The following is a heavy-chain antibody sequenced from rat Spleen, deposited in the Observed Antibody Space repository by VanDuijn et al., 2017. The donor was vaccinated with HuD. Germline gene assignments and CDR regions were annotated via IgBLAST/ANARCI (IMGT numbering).Heavy chain of an antibody. V-gene: IGHV5-27*01. CDR3: TTDPKRFAY. J-gene: IGHJ3*01. Sequence: EVQLVESGGGLVQPGRSLKLSCAASGFTFSNYYMAWVRQAPTKGLEWVAYICTGGGSTYYRDSVKGRFTISRDNAKSTLYLQMDSLRSEDTATYYCTTDPKRFAYWGQGTLVTVSS. D-gene: IGHD3-1*01. CDR2: ICTGGGST. CDR1: GFTFSNYY.